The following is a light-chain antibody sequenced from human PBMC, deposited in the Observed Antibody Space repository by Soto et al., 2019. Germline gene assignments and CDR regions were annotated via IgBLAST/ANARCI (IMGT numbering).Light chain of an antibody. V-gene: IGLV1-51*01. CDR2: DNS. CDR1: RSNLGTYY. CDR3: GAWDSSLNVYV. Sequence: QSVLMQPPSVSAAPGQKIIISCSGSRSNLGTYYVSWYHQLPGTAPKVVIYDNSRRPSGIPDRFSGSKSGTSATLAITGLQTGDEGNYSCGAWDSSLNVYVFGGGTKVTVL. J-gene: IGLJ1*01.